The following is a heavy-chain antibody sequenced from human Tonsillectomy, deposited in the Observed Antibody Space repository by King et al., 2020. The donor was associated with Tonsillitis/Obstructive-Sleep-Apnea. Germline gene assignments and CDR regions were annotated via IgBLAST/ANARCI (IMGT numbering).Heavy chain of an antibody. V-gene: IGHV1-18*01. CDR2: ISAYNGNT. CDR1: GYTFTSYG. J-gene: IGHJ4*02. D-gene: IGHD4-17*01. Sequence: LVQSGAEVKKPGASVKVSCKASGYTFTSYGISWVRQAPGQGLEWMGWISAYNGNTNYAQKLQGRVTMTTDTSTSTAYMELRSLRSDDTAVYYCAVNDYGDYGVYYFDYWGQGTLVTVSS. CDR3: AVNDYGDYGVYYFDY.